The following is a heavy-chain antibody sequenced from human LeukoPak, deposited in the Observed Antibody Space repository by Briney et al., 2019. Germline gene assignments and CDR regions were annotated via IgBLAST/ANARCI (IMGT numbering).Heavy chain of an antibody. J-gene: IGHJ4*02. CDR2: ISDSGDST. V-gene: IGHV3-23*01. CDR3: ALRGYGDFSPFDY. D-gene: IGHD4-17*01. Sequence: GGSLRLSCAASGFTFSNYAMSRVRQAPGKGLEWVSVISDSGDSTYYAGSVEGRFTLSRDNSRDTLFLQMNSLRAEDTAVYYCALRGYGDFSPFDYWGQGTLVTASS. CDR1: GFTFSNYA.